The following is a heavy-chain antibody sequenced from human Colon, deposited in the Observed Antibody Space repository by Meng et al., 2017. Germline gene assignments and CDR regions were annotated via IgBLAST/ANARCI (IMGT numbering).Heavy chain of an antibody. CDR1: EYSFTSYF. CDR2: IYPGDSDT. Sequence: GESLKISCQGSEYSFTSYFIAWVRQMPGKGLEWRGSIYPGDSDTRYSPSFQGQVTISVDKSISTAYLQWGSLKASDSGMYFCARVGTTYSSAFPHWGQGTLVTVSS. D-gene: IGHD6-19*01. V-gene: IGHV5-51*01. CDR3: ARVGTTYSSAFPH. J-gene: IGHJ1*01.